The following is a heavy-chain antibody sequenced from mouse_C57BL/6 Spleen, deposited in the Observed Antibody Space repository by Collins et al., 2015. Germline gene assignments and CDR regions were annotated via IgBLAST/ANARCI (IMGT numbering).Heavy chain of an antibody. CDR3: ARGAMRGYFDV. D-gene: IGHD2-3*01. V-gene: IGHV1-76*01. CDR1: GYTFTDYY. J-gene: IGHJ1*03. Sequence: QVQLNQSGAELVRPGASVKLSCKASGYTFTDYYINWVKQRPGQGLEWIARIYPGSGNTYYNEKFKGKATLTAEKSSSTAYMQLSSLTSEDSAVYFCARGAMRGYFDVWGTGTTVTVSS. CDR2: IYPGSGNT.